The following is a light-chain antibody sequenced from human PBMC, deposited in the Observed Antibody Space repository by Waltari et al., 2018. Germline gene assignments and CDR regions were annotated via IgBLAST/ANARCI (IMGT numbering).Light chain of an antibody. CDR2: GAA. Sequence: EIVLTQSPATLSLSPGETATLSCRASESVNTYLAWYQQKPGQAHWLPIYGAADRATGIPARFTGRGFGTDFTLAISSLGAEECAVYYCQQRRNRPPRYTCGRGIKLEI. CDR3: QQRRNRPPRYT. CDR1: ESVNTY. J-gene: IGKJ2*01. V-gene: IGKV3-11*01.